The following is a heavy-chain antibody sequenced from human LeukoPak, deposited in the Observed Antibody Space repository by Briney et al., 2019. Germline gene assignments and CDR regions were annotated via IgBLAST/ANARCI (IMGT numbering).Heavy chain of an antibody. CDR2: IYSGGTT. CDR1: GFTVSSNY. V-gene: IGHV3-53*05. D-gene: IGHD6-19*01. J-gene: IGHJ4*02. Sequence: GGSLRLSCAASGFTVSSNYMSWVRQAPGKGLEWVSVIYSGGTTYYADSVKGRFTISRDNSKNTVYLQMSSLRPEDTAMYYCARVRAGVELDYSGQGTLVTVSS. CDR3: ARVRAGVELDY.